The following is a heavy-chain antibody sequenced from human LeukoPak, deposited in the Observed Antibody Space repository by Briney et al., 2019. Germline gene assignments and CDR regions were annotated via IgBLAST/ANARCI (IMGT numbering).Heavy chain of an antibody. CDR2: ISWNSGSI. V-gene: IGHV3-9*01. CDR1: GFTFDDYA. D-gene: IGHD2-15*01. J-gene: IGHJ4*02. CDR3: AKAAAESIVVVVAAIHLPLHFDY. Sequence: GGSLRLSCAASGFTFDDYAMHWVRQAPGKGLEWVSGISWNSGSIGYADSVRGRFTISRDNAKNSLYLQMNSLRAEDTALYYCAKAAAESIVVVVAAIHLPLHFDYWGQGTLVTVSS.